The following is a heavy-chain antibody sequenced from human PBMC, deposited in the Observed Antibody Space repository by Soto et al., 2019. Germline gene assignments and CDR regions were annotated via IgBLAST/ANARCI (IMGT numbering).Heavy chain of an antibody. V-gene: IGHV1-2*02. Sequence: QVQLVQSGAEVKKPGASVKVSCKASGYTFTGHYIHWVRQAPEQGPEWMGAISPESGGTKYAQKFQGRVTMTRDTSITTVYMELSNLSPDDTAVYYCGRGRSGQLGVFYWGQGTLVTVSS. D-gene: IGHD1-1*01. J-gene: IGHJ4*02. CDR3: GRGRSGQLGVFY. CDR1: GYTFTGHY. CDR2: ISPESGGT.